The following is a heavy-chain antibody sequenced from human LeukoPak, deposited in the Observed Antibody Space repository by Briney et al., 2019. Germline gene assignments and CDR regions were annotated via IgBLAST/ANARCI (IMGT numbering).Heavy chain of an antibody. D-gene: IGHD1-26*01. CDR2: ISSSSSTI. V-gene: IGHV3-11*04. J-gene: IGHJ4*02. CDR3: ARDRGETTWDGVYFDY. Sequence: GGSLRLSCAASGFTFSDYYMSWIRQAPGKGLEWVSYISSSSSTIYYADSVKGRFTISRDNAKNSLYLQMNSLRAEDTAVYYCARDRGETTWDGVYFDYWGQGTLVTVSS. CDR1: GFTFSDYY.